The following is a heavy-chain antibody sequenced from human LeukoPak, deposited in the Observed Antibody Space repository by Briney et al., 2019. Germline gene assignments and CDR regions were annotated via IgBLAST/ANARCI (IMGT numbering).Heavy chain of an antibody. CDR1: GYSISRGYY. D-gene: IGHD3-10*01. CDR3: AREGWIITSVIDY. J-gene: IGHJ4*02. Sequence: SETLSLTCAVSGYSISRGYYWALIRQPPGKGLEWIGTVYHTGSTYYNPSLDSRVTISVDTSKNEFSLNLKSVTAADTAVYYCAREGWIITSVIDYWGQGALVTVSS. CDR2: VYHTGST. V-gene: IGHV4-38-2*02.